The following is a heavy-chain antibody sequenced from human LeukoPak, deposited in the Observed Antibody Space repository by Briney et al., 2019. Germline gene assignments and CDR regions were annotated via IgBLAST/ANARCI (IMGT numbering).Heavy chain of an antibody. CDR2: ILDNGIT. J-gene: IGHJ4*02. CDR3: VRDKGVGRTERFDS. CDR1: GFSDISTH. D-gene: IGHD1-26*01. Sequence: GWSLRLSCPVSGFSDISTHMTWVRQAPGKGLQWVSVILDNGITTYADSVKGRFSISRDNSKHTVYLQMNSLSVDDTAVYYCVRDKGVGRTERFDSWGPGTLVTVSS. V-gene: IGHV3-53*01.